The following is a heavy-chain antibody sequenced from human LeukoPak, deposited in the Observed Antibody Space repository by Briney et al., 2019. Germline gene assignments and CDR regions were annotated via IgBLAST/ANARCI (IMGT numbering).Heavy chain of an antibody. CDR3: ARGPYYYDSSENWFDP. V-gene: IGHV4-59*11. CDR2: IYYSGST. Sequence: PSETLSLTCTVSGGSISSHYWSWIRQPPGKGLDWIGYIYYSGSTNYNPSLKSRVTISVDTSKNQFSLKLNSVTAADTAVYYCARGPYYYDSSENWFDPWGQGTLVTVSS. D-gene: IGHD3-22*01. J-gene: IGHJ5*02. CDR1: GGSISSHY.